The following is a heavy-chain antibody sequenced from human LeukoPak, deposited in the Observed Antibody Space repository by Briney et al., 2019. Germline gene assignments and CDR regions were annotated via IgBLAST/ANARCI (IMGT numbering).Heavy chain of an antibody. Sequence: ASVTVSCMASVGTFSTYALSWVRPAPGQGVEWVGGIIPIFGTANYSQKFQGRVTITADESTSTAYMELSSLRSEDTAVYYCARATMVRGVIIRPSYFDYWGQGTLVTVSS. CDR3: ARATMVRGVIIRPSYFDY. V-gene: IGHV1-69*13. CDR1: VGTFSTYA. CDR2: IIPIFGTA. J-gene: IGHJ4*02. D-gene: IGHD3-10*01.